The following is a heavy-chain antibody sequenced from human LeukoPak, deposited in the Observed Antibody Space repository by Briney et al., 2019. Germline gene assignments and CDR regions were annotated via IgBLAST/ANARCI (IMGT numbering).Heavy chain of an antibody. CDR2: INHSGST. CDR3: ARYSSSWYVDAFDI. CDR1: GGSFSGYY. V-gene: IGHV4-34*01. D-gene: IGHD6-13*01. Sequence: SETLSLTCGVYGGSFSGYYRSWIRQPPGKGLEWIGEINHSGSTNYNPSLKSRVTISVDTSKNQFSLKLSSVTAADTAVYYCARYSSSWYVDAFDIWGQGTMVTVSS. J-gene: IGHJ3*02.